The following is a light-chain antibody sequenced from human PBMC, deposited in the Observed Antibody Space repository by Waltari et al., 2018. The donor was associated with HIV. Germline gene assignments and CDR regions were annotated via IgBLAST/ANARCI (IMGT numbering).Light chain of an antibody. CDR2: SNT. J-gene: IGLJ3*02. CDR1: SSNIGSNT. Sequence: QSVLTQPPSASGTPGQRVTISCSGSSSNIGSNTVNWYQQLPGTAPNLLISSNTQRPSGVPDRFSGSKSGTSASLAISGLQSEDEARYYCAAWDDRLNLWVFGGGTKLTVL. CDR3: AAWDDRLNLWV. V-gene: IGLV1-44*01.